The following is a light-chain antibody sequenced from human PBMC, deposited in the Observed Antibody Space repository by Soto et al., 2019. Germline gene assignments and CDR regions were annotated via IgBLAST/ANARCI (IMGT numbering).Light chain of an antibody. Sequence: EILMTQSPATLSVSPGERATLSRRASQNVNSNLAWYQQKPGQAPRLLIYVASTRATGIPARFSGSGSGTEFTLTISSLQSEDSAVYYCQQYNNWPSWTFGQGTKVEIK. J-gene: IGKJ1*01. CDR1: QNVNSN. CDR2: VAS. V-gene: IGKV3-15*01. CDR3: QQYNNWPSWT.